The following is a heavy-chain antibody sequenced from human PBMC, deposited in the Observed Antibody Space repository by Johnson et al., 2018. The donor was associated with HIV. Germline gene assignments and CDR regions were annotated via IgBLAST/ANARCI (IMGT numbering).Heavy chain of an antibody. CDR1: GFSVNTNY. V-gene: IGHV3-66*02. CDR2: IYSGGSP. D-gene: IGHD1-26*01. CDR3: ARVATHAFDI. J-gene: IGHJ3*02. Sequence: VQLVESGGGLVQPGGSLRLSCGASGFSVNTNYMNWVRQAPGKGLEWVSVIYSGGSPYYADSVKGRFTISRDNSKNTLYLQMNSLRAEDPAVYYCARVATHAFDIWGQGTMVTVSS.